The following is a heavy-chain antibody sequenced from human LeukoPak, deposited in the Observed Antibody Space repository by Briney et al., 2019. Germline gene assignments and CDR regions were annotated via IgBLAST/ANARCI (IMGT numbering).Heavy chain of an antibody. Sequence: GRTLRLSRAASAFTVSSNHMSWVRHAPAKGLDTVPVIYSGGSTYYADSVKCPFTIHKHNSKHPLYLQMTTLRAEDTAVYSWARDHEGGVPGDCSTCPPDYGMDVWGQGTTLTVSS. D-gene: IGHD2-21*02. V-gene: IGHV3-53*01. J-gene: IGHJ6*02. CDR2: IYSGGST. CDR3: ARDHEGGVPGDCSTCPPDYGMDV. CDR1: AFTVSSNH.